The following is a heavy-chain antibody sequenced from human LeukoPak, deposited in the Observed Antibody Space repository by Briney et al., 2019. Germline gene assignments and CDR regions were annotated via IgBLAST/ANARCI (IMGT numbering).Heavy chain of an antibody. V-gene: IGHV3-30*04. Sequence: PGRSLRLSCAASGFTFSNYVMHWVRQAPGKGLEWVAVISSDGSQKYYADSVKGRFTVSRDNSRNTLYLQMNSLRTEDTAVYYCASPSSSWYGWGQGTLVTVSS. D-gene: IGHD6-13*01. CDR2: ISSDGSQK. J-gene: IGHJ4*02. CDR3: ASPSSSWYG. CDR1: GFTFSNYV.